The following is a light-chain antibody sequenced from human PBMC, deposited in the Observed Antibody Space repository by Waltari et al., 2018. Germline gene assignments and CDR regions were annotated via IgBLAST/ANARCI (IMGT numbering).Light chain of an antibody. CDR2: DAS. CDR3: QQRTNWMFT. Sequence: EIVLTQFPATLSLSPGETATLSCRASQSVGSNLAWYQQKPGQAPRFLIYDASSRPTGIPTRFSGSGSGTDFILTISSLEPEDSAVYFCQQRTNWMFTFGQGTKLEI. J-gene: IGKJ2*01. V-gene: IGKV3-11*01. CDR1: QSVGSN.